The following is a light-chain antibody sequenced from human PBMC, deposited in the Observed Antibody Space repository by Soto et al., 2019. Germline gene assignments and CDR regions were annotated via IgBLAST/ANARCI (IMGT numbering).Light chain of an antibody. Sequence: DIQLTQSPSTLSASVGDRVTITCRASQNIYSWLAWYQQRPGKAPKLLIYDASSLESGVPSRFSGSGSGTEFTLTISSLQPDDFATYYCQQYNSYGTFGQGTKVDIK. V-gene: IGKV1-5*01. J-gene: IGKJ1*01. CDR2: DAS. CDR3: QQYNSYGT. CDR1: QNIYSW.